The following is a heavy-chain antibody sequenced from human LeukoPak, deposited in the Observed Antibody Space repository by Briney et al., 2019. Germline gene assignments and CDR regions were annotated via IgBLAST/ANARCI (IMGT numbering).Heavy chain of an antibody. D-gene: IGHD6-6*01. CDR1: GGTFSSYA. CDR2: IIPIFGTA. CDR3: ARDRGIAARVYYYYGMDV. J-gene: IGHJ6*02. V-gene: IGHV1-69*05. Sequence: GSSVKVSCKASGGTFSSYAISWVRQAPGQGLEWMGGIIPIFGTANYAQKFQGRVTMTRDTSISTAYMELSRLRSDDTAVYYCARDRGIAARVYYYYGMDVWGQGTTVTVSS.